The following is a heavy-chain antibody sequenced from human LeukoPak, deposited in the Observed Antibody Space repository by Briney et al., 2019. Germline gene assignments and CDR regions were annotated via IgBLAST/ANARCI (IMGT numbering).Heavy chain of an antibody. CDR3: AKELEYFQQ. V-gene: IGHV3-43*02. Sequence: GGSLRLSCAASGFTFDDYAMHWVRQAPGKGLEWVSLISGDGGSTYYAVSVKGRFTISRDNGKNSLYLQMNSLRPEDTALYYCAKELEYFQQWGQGTLVTVS. CDR1: GFTFDDYA. CDR2: ISGDGGST. J-gene: IGHJ1*01.